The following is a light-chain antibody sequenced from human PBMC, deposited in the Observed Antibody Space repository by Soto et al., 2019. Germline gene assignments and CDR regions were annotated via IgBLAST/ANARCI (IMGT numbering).Light chain of an antibody. Sequence: DIVLTQSPGTLSSSPGERATLSCRASQSISSIYLAGYQQKPGQAPRLLIYGASSRATGIPDRFSGSGSGTDFTLTISRLEPEDFAVYYCQQYGSSPPITFGQGTRLEIK. CDR2: GAS. V-gene: IGKV3-20*01. CDR3: QQYGSSPPIT. CDR1: QSISSIY. J-gene: IGKJ5*01.